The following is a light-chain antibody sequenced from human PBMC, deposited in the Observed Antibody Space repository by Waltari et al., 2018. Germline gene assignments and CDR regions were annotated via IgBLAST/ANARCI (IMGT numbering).Light chain of an antibody. CDR3: HVWHPHVDPGV. J-gene: IGLJ1*01. V-gene: IGLV3-21*04. CDR2: YDR. CDR1: NIGTYS. Sequence: SYVVTQPPSASVAPGETATITCGGDNIGTYSVHWYQQKAGPAPVLVIFYDRDRPSGIPDRFSGSNSGNTATLTISRVEAGDEARYYCHVWHPHVDPGVFGTGTEVTVL.